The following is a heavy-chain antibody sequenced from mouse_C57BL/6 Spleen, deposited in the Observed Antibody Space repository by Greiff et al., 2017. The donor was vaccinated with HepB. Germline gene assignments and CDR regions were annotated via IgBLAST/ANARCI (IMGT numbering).Heavy chain of an antibody. CDR1: GFNIKDYY. V-gene: IGHV14-2*01. D-gene: IGHD1-1*01. CDR2: IDPEDGET. Sequence: VQLQQSGAELVKPGASVKLSCTASGFNIKDYYMHWVKQRTEQGLEWIGRIDPEDGETKYAPKFQGTATITADTSSNTAYLQLSSLTSEDTAVYYCARNYGSSPYYYAMDYWGQGTSVTVSS. CDR3: ARNYGSSPYYYAMDY. J-gene: IGHJ4*01.